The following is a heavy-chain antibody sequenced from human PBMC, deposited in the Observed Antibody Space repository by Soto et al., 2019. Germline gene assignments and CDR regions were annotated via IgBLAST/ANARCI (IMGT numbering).Heavy chain of an antibody. D-gene: IGHD3-22*01. Sequence: GASVKVSCKASGYTFTSYYMHWVRQAPGQGLEWMGIINPSGGSTSYAQKFQGRVTMTRDTSTSTVYMELSSLRSEDTAVYYCARGSRGVTYYYASSSSPLDYWGQGTLVTVSS. CDR2: INPSGGST. CDR1: GYTFTSYY. V-gene: IGHV1-46*01. CDR3: ARGSRGVTYYYASSSSPLDY. J-gene: IGHJ4*02.